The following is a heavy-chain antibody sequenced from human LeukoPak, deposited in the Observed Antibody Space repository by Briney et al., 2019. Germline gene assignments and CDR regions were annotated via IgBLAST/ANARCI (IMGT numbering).Heavy chain of an antibody. CDR1: GFTFSRYG. Sequence: GGSLRLSCAASGFTFSRYGMSWFRQAPGKGLEWVSDISGGGGFAYYADSVKGRFTISRDNSKNTLYLQMNSLRAEDTAVYYCAKRDSSGCYYFDYWGQGTLVTVSS. CDR3: AKRDSSGCYYFDY. CDR2: ISGGGGFA. V-gene: IGHV3-23*01. D-gene: IGHD3-22*01. J-gene: IGHJ4*02.